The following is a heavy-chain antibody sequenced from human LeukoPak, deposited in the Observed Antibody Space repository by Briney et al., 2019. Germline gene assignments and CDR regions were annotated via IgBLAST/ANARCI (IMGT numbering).Heavy chain of an antibody. Sequence: SETLSLTCTVSGGSINSYYWSWIRQPAGKGLEWIGRIYTSGSTNYNPSLKSRVTMSVDTSKNQFSLKLSSVTAADTAVYYCARDSGEFVDIVATIPYYYYGMDVWGQGTTVTVSS. D-gene: IGHD5-12*01. J-gene: IGHJ6*02. V-gene: IGHV4-4*07. CDR3: ARDSGEFVDIVATIPYYYYGMDV. CDR1: GGSINSYY. CDR2: IYTSGST.